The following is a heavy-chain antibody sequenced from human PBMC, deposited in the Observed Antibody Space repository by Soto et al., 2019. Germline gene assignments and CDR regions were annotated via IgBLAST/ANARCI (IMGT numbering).Heavy chain of an antibody. V-gene: IGHV3-11*06. Sequence: GRPLRLSCAAAGCTLIDHFRSWISQTTGKGLEWVSYISDRDRGSVTHYADSVKGRFTISRDNSRNTLFLQMNSLRAEDTAVYYCARDYYKYYDSSGYYRSPAYWGQGTLVTVS. CDR1: GCTLIDHF. J-gene: IGHJ4*02. D-gene: IGHD3-22*01. CDR2: ISDRDRGSVT. CDR3: ARDYYKYYDSSGYYRSPAY.